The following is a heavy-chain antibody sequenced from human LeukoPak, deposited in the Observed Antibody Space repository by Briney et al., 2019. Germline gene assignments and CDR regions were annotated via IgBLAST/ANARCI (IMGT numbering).Heavy chain of an antibody. CDR2: IHPSGIT. D-gene: IGHD5-24*01. V-gene: IGHV4-31*03. CDR1: GGSVTSGYYY. CDR3: SRGQDAFKTAY. J-gene: IGHJ4*02. Sequence: PSQTLSLTCTASGGSVTSGYYYWTWIRQYPGKGLEWIGYIHPSGITDYNPSLESRVTMSLDTSQNQFSLKLTSVTAADTAIYYCSRGQDAFKTAYWGQGTLVTVSS.